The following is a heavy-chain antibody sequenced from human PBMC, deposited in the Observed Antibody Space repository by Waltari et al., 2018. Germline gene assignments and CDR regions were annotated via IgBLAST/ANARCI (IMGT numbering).Heavy chain of an antibody. D-gene: IGHD4-4*01. J-gene: IGHJ4*02. CDR2: IRNKANSSTT. CDR3: VARDYSRLPGIDH. CDR1: GFTFSDYY. Sequence: EMQLVESGGGLVQPGGSLRLSCAASGFTFSDYYMDWVRQAPGKGLEWLGCIRNKANSSTTESVASVKGRFIISRDDSKTSLYLQMNSLKTEDTAVYHCVARDYSRLPGIDHWGQGTLVTVSS. V-gene: IGHV3-72*01.